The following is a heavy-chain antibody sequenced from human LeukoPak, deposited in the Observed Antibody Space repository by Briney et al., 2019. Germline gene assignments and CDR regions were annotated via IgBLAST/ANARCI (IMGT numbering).Heavy chain of an antibody. Sequence: ASVKVSCKASGYTFTGYYMHWVRQAPGQGLEWMGWINPNSGGTNYAQKFQGRVTMTRDTSISTAYMELGSLRSDDTAVYYCAREAAGTTVTSNRFAPQGYYYYMDVWGKGTTVTVSS. CDR3: AREAAGTTVTSNRFAPQGYYYYMDV. J-gene: IGHJ6*03. CDR2: INPNSGGT. V-gene: IGHV1-2*02. CDR1: GYTFTGYY. D-gene: IGHD4-17*01.